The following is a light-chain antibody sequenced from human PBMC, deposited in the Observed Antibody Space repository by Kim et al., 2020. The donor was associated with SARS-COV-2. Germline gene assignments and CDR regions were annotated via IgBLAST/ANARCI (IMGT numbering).Light chain of an antibody. CDR2: GAS. Sequence: EIVMTQSPATLSVSPGERVTLSCRASQSVSSKLAWYQYKPGRPPRLLIYGASTRATGIPARFSGSGSGTDFTLTISSLQSEDFADYYCQQNNNSPPYTFCEETVLEI. V-gene: IGKV3-15*01. CDR3: QQNNNSPPYT. CDR1: QSVSSK. J-gene: IGKJ2*01.